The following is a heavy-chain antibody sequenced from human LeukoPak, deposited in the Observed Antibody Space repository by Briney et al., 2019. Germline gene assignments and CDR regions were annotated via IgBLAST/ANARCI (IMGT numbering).Heavy chain of an antibody. CDR2: ISAYNGNT. Sequence: ASVKVSCKASGYTFTSYGISWVRQAPGQGLEWMGWISAYNGNTNYAQKLQGRVTMTTDTSTSTAYMELRSLRSDDTAVYYCARDRADYGSGSYYNQNWFDPWGQGTLVTVSS. CDR1: GYTFTSYG. CDR3: ARDRADYGSGSYYNQNWFDP. J-gene: IGHJ5*02. V-gene: IGHV1-18*01. D-gene: IGHD3-10*01.